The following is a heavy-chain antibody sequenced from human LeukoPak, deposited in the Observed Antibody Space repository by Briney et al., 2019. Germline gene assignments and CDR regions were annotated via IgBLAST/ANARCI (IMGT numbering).Heavy chain of an antibody. J-gene: IGHJ4*02. CDR3: AKVLSSIAAAAQEADY. CDR1: GFTFSTYN. Sequence: GGSLRLSCAASGFTFSTYNMNWVRQAPGKGLEWVSYISSSSSTIYYADSVKGRFTISRDNSKNTLYLQMNSLRAEDTAVYYCAKVLSSIAAAAQEADYWGQGTLVTVSS. D-gene: IGHD6-13*01. V-gene: IGHV3-48*01. CDR2: ISSSSSTI.